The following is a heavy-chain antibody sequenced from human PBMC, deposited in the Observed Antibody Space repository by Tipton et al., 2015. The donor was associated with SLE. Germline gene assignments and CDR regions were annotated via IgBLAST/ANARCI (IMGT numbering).Heavy chain of an antibody. CDR1: GYSISSGHF. CDR2: IFHSGST. Sequence: TLSLTCTVSGYSISSGHFWGWIRQPPGKGLEWMSTIFHSGSTYYSPSLKSRLTMSVDTSRNQFSLRLNSVTAADTAVYYCARGYKQLSREWLATLYMDVWGKGTTVTVS. D-gene: IGHD6-19*01. CDR3: ARGYKQLSREWLATLYMDV. V-gene: IGHV4-38-2*02. J-gene: IGHJ6*03.